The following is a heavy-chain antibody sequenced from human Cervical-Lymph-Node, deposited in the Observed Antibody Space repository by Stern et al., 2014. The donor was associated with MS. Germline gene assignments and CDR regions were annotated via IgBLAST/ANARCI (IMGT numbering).Heavy chain of an antibody. Sequence: SGPALLRPTQTLTLTCSFSGFSLTTTGMRVSWIRQPPGKALEWLALIDWGDEKYYSASLKRRLAISKDTSTNQVVLTMTNVDPVDTAAYYCARSRSLYYYYGMDVWGQGATVTVSS. CDR2: IDWGDEK. CDR3: ARSRSLYYYYGMDV. D-gene: IGHD3-16*01. J-gene: IGHJ6*02. CDR1: GFSLTTTGMR. V-gene: IGHV2-70*13.